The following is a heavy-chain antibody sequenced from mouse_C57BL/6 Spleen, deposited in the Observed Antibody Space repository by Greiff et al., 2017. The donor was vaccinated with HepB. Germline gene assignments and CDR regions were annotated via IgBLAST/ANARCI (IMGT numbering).Heavy chain of an antibody. V-gene: IGHV1-74*01. Sequence: VKLQQPGAELVKPGASVKVSCKASGYTFTSYWMHWVKQRPGQGLEWIGRIHPSDSDTNYNQKFKGKATLTVDKSSSTAYMQLSSLTSEDSAVYYCAIVGFYYDYEGFAYWGQGTLVTVSA. CDR3: AIVGFYYDYEGFAY. CDR1: GYTFTSYW. CDR2: IHPSDSDT. J-gene: IGHJ3*01. D-gene: IGHD2-4*01.